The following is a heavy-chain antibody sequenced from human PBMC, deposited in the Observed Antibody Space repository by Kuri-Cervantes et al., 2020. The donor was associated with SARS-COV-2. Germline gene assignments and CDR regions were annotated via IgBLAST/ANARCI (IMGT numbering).Heavy chain of an antibody. CDR3: AREYCSSTSCYGAFDI. CDR2: IYHSGNT. D-gene: IGHD2-2*01. J-gene: IGHJ3*02. Sequence: GSLRLSCAVSGYSISSGHYWGWIRQPPGKGLEWIGSIYHSGNTYYNPSLKSRVTISVDTSKNQFSLKLSSVTAADTAVYYCAREYCSSTSCYGAFDIWGQGTMVTVSS. V-gene: IGHV4-38-2*02. CDR1: GYSISSGHY.